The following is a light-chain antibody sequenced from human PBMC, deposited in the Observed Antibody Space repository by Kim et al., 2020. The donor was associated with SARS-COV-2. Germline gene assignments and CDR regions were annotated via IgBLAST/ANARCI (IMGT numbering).Light chain of an antibody. J-gene: IGKJ1*01. V-gene: IGKV3-15*01. CDR1: RSVSSN. CDR3: QQYNNWAPWT. Sequence: EIVMTQSPATLSVSPGERATLSCRASRSVSSNLAWYQQKPGQAPRLLIYGASTRATGIPARFSGSGSGTEFTLTISSLQSEDFAVYYCQQYNNWAPWTFGQGTKV. CDR2: GAS.